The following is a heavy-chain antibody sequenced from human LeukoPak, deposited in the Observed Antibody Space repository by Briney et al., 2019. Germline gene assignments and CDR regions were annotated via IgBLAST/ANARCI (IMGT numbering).Heavy chain of an antibody. CDR1: GFTFSSYA. CDR2: ISGSGGST. CDR3: ANGGFLRLGELSLPN. J-gene: IGHJ4*02. Sequence: GGSLRLSCAASGFTFSSYAMSWVRQAPGKGLEWVSAISGSGGSTYYADSVKGRFTISRDNSKNTLYLQMNSLRAEDTAVYYCANGGFLRLGELSLPNWGQGTLVTVSS. D-gene: IGHD3-16*02. V-gene: IGHV3-23*01.